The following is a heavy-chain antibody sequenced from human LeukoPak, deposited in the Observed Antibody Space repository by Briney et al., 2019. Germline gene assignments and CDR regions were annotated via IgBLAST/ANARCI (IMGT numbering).Heavy chain of an antibody. CDR1: GFTFDDYG. V-gene: IGHV3-20*04. J-gene: IGHJ6*03. Sequence: GGSLRLSCAASGFTFDDYGMSWVRQAPGKGLEWVSGINWNGGSTGYADSVKGRFTISRDNAKNSLYLQMNSLRAEDTAVYYCARDRKQWLVNFYYYMDVWGKGTTVTVSS. D-gene: IGHD6-19*01. CDR2: INWNGGST. CDR3: ARDRKQWLVNFYYYMDV.